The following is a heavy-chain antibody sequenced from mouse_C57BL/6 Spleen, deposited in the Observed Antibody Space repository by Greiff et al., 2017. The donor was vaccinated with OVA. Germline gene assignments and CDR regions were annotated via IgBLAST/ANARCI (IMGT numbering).Heavy chain of an antibody. CDR2: IDPEDGDT. D-gene: IGHD1-1*01. V-gene: IGHV14-2*01. CDR1: GFKIKDYY. Sequence: EVQLQESGAELVKPGASVKLSCTASGFKIKDYYMHWVKQRPEQGLEWIGRIDPEDGDTKYDPKFKGKATIPADTSSNTAYLQLSSLTSEDTAVYYCAREVITTLYYFDYWGQGTTLTVAS. CDR3: AREVITTLYYFDY. J-gene: IGHJ2*01.